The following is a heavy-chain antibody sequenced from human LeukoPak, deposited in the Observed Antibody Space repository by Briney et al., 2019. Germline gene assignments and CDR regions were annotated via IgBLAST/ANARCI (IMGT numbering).Heavy chain of an antibody. J-gene: IGHJ4*02. V-gene: IGHV3-73*01. Sequence: GGSLRLSCAASGFTFSGSAMHWVRQASGKGLEWVGRIRSKANSYATAYAASVKGRFTITRDDSKNTAYLQMNSLKTEDTAVYYCTSRYTHNDYWGQGTLVTVSS. D-gene: IGHD1-1*01. CDR1: GFTFSGSA. CDR3: TSRYTHNDY. CDR2: IRSKANSYAT.